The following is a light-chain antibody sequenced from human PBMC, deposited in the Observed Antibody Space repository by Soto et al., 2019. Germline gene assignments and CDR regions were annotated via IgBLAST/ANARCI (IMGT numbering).Light chain of an antibody. Sequence: DIQMTQSPSALSASVGDRVTINCRASHSISEWLAWYQQRPGKAPRLLIYDASTLENGVPSRFSGSGSGTEVTLTISSLQPDDFATYYCQQYNSEFPTFGQGTTVAIK. CDR3: QQYNSEFPT. CDR2: DAS. CDR1: HSISEW. J-gene: IGKJ1*01. V-gene: IGKV1-5*01.